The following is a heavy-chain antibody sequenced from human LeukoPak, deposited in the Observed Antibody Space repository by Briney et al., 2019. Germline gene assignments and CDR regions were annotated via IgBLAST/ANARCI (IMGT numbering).Heavy chain of an antibody. CDR2: INHSGST. V-gene: IGHV4-34*01. Sequence: SETLSLTYAVYGGSFSGYYWSWIRQPPGKGLEWIGEINHSGSTNYNPSLKSRVTISVDTSKNQFSLKLSSVTAADTAVYYCARGLHSSGYYSWGQGTLVTVSS. J-gene: IGHJ4*02. CDR3: ARGLHSSGYYS. D-gene: IGHD3-22*01. CDR1: GGSFSGYY.